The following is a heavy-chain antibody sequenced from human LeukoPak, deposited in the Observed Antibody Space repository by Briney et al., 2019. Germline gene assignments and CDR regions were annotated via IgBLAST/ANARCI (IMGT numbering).Heavy chain of an antibody. J-gene: IGHJ4*02. V-gene: IGHV3-74*01. CDR3: VSFYETY. CDR1: GNYW. D-gene: IGHD2/OR15-2a*01. CDR2: INSDGSWT. Sequence: GGSLRLSCAASGNYWMHWVRQVPGKGLVWVSHINSDGSWTSYADSVKGRFTISKDNAKNTVYLQMNSLRVEDTAVYYCVSFYETYWGRGTLVTVSS.